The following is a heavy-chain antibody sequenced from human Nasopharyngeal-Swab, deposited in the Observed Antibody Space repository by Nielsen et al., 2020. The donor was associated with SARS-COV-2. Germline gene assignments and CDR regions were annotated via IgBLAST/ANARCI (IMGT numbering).Heavy chain of an antibody. V-gene: IGHV1-2*06. CDR1: GYTFTGYY. Sequence: SVKVSCKASGYTFTGYYMHWVRQAPGQGLEWMGRTNPNSGGTNYAQKFQGRVTMTRDTSISTAYMELSRLRSDDTAVYYCAREPDSSGWYATSNWFDPWGQGTLVTVSS. CDR3: AREPDSSGWYATSNWFDP. D-gene: IGHD6-19*01. CDR2: TNPNSGGT. J-gene: IGHJ5*02.